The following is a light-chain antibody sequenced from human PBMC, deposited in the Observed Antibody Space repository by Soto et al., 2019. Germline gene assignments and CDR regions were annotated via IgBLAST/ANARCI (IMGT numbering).Light chain of an antibody. CDR2: DVS. Sequence: QSVLTQPASVSGSPGQSITISCTGTSSDVGAHNFISWYQQHPGKAPKLVIYDVSNRPSGVSNRFSASKSGNTASLTISGLKAEDEADYYCSSWTTSNTWVFGGGTKLTVL. CDR3: SSWTTSNTWV. J-gene: IGLJ3*02. V-gene: IGLV2-14*03. CDR1: SSDVGAHNF.